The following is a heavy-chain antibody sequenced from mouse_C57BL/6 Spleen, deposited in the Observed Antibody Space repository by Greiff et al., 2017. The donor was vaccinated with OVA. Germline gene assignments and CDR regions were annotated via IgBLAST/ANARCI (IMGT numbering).Heavy chain of an antibody. J-gene: IGHJ4*01. Sequence: VQLKESGPVLVKPGASVKMSCKASGYTFTDYYMNWVKQSHGKSLEWIGVINPYNGGTSYNQKFKGKATLTVDKSSSTAYMELNSLTSEDSAVYYCARSGRSSSHMDDWGKGTSVTVSS. D-gene: IGHD1-1*01. CDR3: ARSGRSSSHMDD. CDR1: GYTFTDYY. CDR2: INPYNGGT. V-gene: IGHV1-19*01.